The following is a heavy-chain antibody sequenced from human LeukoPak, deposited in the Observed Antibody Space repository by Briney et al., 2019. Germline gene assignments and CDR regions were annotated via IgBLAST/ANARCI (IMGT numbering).Heavy chain of an antibody. CDR2: ISGSDGGT. Sequence: GGSLRLSCAASGFTFSSYGMSWVRQAPGKGLEWVSVISGSDGGTYYADSVKGRFTIFRDNSKNTVYLQMNSLRAEDTAIYYGAKDGDSTGYYSSYYNHMDVWGKGTSVTISS. CDR1: GFTFSSYG. V-gene: IGHV3-23*01. J-gene: IGHJ6*03. CDR3: AKDGDSTGYYSSYYNHMDV. D-gene: IGHD3-22*01.